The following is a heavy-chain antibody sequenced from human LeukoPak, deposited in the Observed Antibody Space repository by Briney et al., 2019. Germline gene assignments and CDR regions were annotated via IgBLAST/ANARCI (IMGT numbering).Heavy chain of an antibody. Sequence: GGSLRLSCAASGLTFNSHAMRWVRQAPGKGLEWVAFISYDGSNKYYADSVKGRFTVSRDNSKHTLYLQMNSLSAEDTALYYCARDDAYYGSGSYPDYWGQGTLVTVSS. CDR2: ISYDGSNK. CDR3: ARDDAYYGSGSYPDY. J-gene: IGHJ4*02. V-gene: IGHV3-30*04. D-gene: IGHD3-10*01. CDR1: GLTFNSHA.